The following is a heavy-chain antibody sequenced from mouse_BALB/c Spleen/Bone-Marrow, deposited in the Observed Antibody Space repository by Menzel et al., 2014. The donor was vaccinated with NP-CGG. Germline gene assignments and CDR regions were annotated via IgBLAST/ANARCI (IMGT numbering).Heavy chain of an antibody. Sequence: QVQLQQSGAELMKPGASVKISCKATGYTFSNYWIEWVKLRPGHGLEWIGEILPGSGTSNYNMKFKGKATFTADTSSNTAYMQLSSLTSEDSAVYYCARVLYYGNYDSFAYWGQGTLVTVSA. CDR2: ILPGSGTS. CDR3: ARVLYYGNYDSFAY. V-gene: IGHV1-9*01. CDR1: GYTFSNYW. J-gene: IGHJ3*01. D-gene: IGHD2-1*01.